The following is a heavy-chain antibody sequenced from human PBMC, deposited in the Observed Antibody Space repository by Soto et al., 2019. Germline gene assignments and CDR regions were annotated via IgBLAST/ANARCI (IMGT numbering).Heavy chain of an antibody. J-gene: IGHJ4*02. CDR3: ARDSPPFDY. Sequence: QVQLVQSGAEVKKSGASVKVSCKASGYTFSSYTISWVRQAPGQGLEWMGWISAYNGNTKYAQKLQDRVTMTTDTSTNTAYMELRSLRSDDTSVYYCARDSPPFDYWGQGTLVTVSS. CDR2: ISAYNGNT. CDR1: GYTFSSYT. V-gene: IGHV1-18*01.